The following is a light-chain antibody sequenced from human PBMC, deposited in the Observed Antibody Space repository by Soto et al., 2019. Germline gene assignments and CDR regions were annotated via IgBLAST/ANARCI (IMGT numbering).Light chain of an antibody. J-gene: IGLJ2*01. CDR2: ANS. CDR1: SSNIGARYD. CDR3: QSYDMRVNVVI. Sequence: QSVLTQPPSVSGAPGQRVTITCTGSSSNIGARYDVHWYQQLPGKAPKLLIYANSNRPSGVPDRFSGSKSGTSASLAITGLQAEDEADYYCQSYDMRVNVVIFGGGTKLTVL. V-gene: IGLV1-40*01.